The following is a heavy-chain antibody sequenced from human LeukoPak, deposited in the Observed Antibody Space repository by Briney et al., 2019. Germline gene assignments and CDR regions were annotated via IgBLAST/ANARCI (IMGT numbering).Heavy chain of an antibody. CDR2: IYPGDSDT. D-gene: IGHD3-10*01. CDR1: GYIFTNYW. V-gene: IGHV5-51*01. J-gene: IGHJ4*02. CDR3: ARPTRGALFDY. Sequence: GESLKISCKVSGYIFTNYWIGWVRQMPGKGLEWMGIIYPGDSDTKYSPSFQGQVIISADKSISTAYLQWSSLKASDTAIYYCARPTRGALFDYWGQGTLVTVSS.